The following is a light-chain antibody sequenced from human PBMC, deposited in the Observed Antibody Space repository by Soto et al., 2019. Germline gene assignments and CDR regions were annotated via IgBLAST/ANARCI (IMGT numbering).Light chain of an antibody. CDR1: SSDIGAYNY. J-gene: IGLJ2*01. CDR3: SSYTGGSTYCI. V-gene: IGLV2-14*01. Sequence: QSVLTQPASVSGSPGQSITISCTGTSSDIGAYNYVSWYQQHPGKAPKLIIYEVNNRPSGVSNRFSGSKSGNTASLTISGLQLEDEADYHCSSYTGGSTYCIFGGGTKLTVL. CDR2: EVN.